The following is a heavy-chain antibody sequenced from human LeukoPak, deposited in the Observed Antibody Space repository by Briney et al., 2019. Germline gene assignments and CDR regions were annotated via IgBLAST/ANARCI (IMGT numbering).Heavy chain of an antibody. J-gene: IGHJ4*02. Sequence: SSPTLVNPTQTLTLTFTFSGFSLSTSGVGVGWIRQPPGKALEWLAIIYWDDDKHYSPSLKSRLTITKDTSTNQVVLTMTNMDPADTATYHCARHRGYTFGFIFDYWGQGTLVTVS. V-gene: IGHV2-5*02. CDR3: ARHRGYTFGFIFDY. D-gene: IGHD5-18*01. CDR2: IYWDDDK. CDR1: GFSLSTSGVG.